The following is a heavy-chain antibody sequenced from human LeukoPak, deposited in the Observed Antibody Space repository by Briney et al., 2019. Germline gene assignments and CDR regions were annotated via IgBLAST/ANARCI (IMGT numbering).Heavy chain of an antibody. J-gene: IGHJ4*02. V-gene: IGHV3-7*04. Sequence: RSGGSLRLSCAASGFTFSSYSMNWVRQAPGKGLEWVANIKQDGSEKYYVDSVKGRFTISRDNAKNSLYLQLNSLRAEDTAVYYCAGGTGWLIDYWGQGTLLTVSS. D-gene: IGHD6-19*01. CDR2: IKQDGSEK. CDR3: AGGTGWLIDY. CDR1: GFTFSSYS.